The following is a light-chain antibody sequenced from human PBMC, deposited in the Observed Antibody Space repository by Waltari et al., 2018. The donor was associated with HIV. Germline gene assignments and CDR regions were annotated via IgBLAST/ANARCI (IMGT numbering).Light chain of an antibody. CDR2: WSS. V-gene: IGKV4-1*01. CDR1: RIVFFVANNNYY. Sequence: IVITQSLDSLAVSLGETATINCRSSRIVFFVANNNYYVAWYQHKPGHSPRLLIYWSSVRASGVPDRFTASGSGTDFTLIISSLQAEDVADYYCHQYYSAPQTFGQGTRVEI. J-gene: IGKJ1*01. CDR3: HQYYSAPQT.